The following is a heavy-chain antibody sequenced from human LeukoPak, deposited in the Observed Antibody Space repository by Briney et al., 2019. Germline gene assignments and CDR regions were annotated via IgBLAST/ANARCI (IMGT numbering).Heavy chain of an antibody. CDR2: IYYSGST. D-gene: IGHD1-14*01. J-gene: IGHJ6*04. CDR3: ARDRNRLYGMDV. Sequence: SETLSLTRTVSGGSVSSGSYYWSWIRQPPGKGLEWIGYIYYSGSTNYNPSLKSRVTISVDTSKNQFSLKLSSVTAADTAVYYCARDRNRLYGMDVWGKGTTVTVSS. V-gene: IGHV4-61*01. CDR1: GGSVSSGSYY.